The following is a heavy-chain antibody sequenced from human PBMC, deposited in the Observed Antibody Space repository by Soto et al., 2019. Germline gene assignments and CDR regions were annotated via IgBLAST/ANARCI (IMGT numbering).Heavy chain of an antibody. Sequence: GGSLRLSCAASGFTFDDYAMHWVRQVPGKGLEWVSGISWNSDTIAYADSVKVRFTISRDNAKNSLYLQMNSLRAEDTALYYCAKDREWLLFDDAFDIWGQGTMVTVSS. D-gene: IGHD6-19*01. J-gene: IGHJ3*02. CDR3: AKDREWLLFDDAFDI. CDR2: ISWNSDTI. V-gene: IGHV3-9*01. CDR1: GFTFDDYA.